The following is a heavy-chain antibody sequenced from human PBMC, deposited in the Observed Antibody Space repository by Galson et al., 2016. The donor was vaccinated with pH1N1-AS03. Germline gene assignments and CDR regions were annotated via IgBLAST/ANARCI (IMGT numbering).Heavy chain of an antibody. CDR1: GFRFIDYW. J-gene: IGHJ4*02. D-gene: IGHD3-10*01. CDR3: TSGMVELDY. V-gene: IGHV3-7*01. CDR2: IDQDGSEK. Sequence: SLRLSCAASGFRFIDYWMTWVRQAPGKGLEWVANIDQDGSEKYYMDSVEGRFTISRDNAKNSLSLQMNSLRSEDTAVYYCTSGMVELDYWGQGTLVTASS.